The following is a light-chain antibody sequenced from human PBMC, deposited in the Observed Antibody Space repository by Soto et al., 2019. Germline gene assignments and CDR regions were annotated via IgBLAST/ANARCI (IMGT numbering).Light chain of an antibody. CDR1: SSNLGAGYD. V-gene: IGLV1-40*01. J-gene: IGLJ2*01. CDR3: QSYDKSLRGSV. CDR2: DNS. Sequence: QSVLTQPPSVSGAPGQRVTLSCTRSSSNLGAGYDVNWYQQFPGTVPKLLIYDNSNRPSGVPDRFSGSKSGTSASLAITGLQAEDEADYYCQSYDKSLRGSVFGGGTQLTVL.